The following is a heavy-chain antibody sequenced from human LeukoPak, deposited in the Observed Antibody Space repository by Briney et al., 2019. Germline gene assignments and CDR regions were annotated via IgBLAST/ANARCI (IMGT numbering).Heavy chain of an antibody. V-gene: IGHV3-74*01. Sequence: GGSLRLSCAASGFTFSSYWIHWVRQAPGKGLVWVSRINGDGSSTSYADSVKGRFTISRDNARNTLYLQMNSLRAEDTAVYYCAQGGSPGAFDYWGQGTLVTVSS. CDR2: INGDGSST. CDR1: GFTFSSYW. J-gene: IGHJ4*02. CDR3: AQGGSPGAFDY. D-gene: IGHD1-26*01.